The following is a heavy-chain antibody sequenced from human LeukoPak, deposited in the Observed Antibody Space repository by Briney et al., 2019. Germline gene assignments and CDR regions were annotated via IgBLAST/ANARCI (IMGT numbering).Heavy chain of an antibody. D-gene: IGHD3-10*01. CDR3: AKGAITTVRGVIVNDY. J-gene: IGHJ4*02. CDR2: ISGSGGST. CDR1: GFTFSSYA. V-gene: IGHV3-23*01. Sequence: GGSLRLSCAASGFTFSSYAMSWVRQAPGKGLEWVSAISGSGGSTYYADSVKGRFTISRDNSKNTLYLQMNSLRAEDTAVYYCAKGAITTVRGVIVNDYWGQGTLVTVSS.